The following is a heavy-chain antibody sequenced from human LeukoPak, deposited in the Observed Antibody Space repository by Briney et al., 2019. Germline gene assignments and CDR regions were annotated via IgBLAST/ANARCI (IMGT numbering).Heavy chain of an antibody. V-gene: IGHV3-48*03. Sequence: GGSLRLSCAASGFTFSSYEMNWVRQAPGKGLEWVSYISSSGSTIYYADSVKGRFTISRDNAKNSLYLQMNSLRAEDTAVYYCASAAVVVVAATDCWGQGTLVTVSS. CDR1: GFTFSSYE. CDR2: ISSSGSTI. D-gene: IGHD2-15*01. J-gene: IGHJ4*02. CDR3: ASAAVVVVAATDC.